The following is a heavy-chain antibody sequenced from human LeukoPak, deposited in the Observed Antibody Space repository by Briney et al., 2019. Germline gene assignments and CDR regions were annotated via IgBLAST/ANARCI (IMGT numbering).Heavy chain of an antibody. CDR1: GCTFSSYA. CDR2: ISAYNGNT. Sequence: ASVKVSCKASGCTFSSYAISWVRQAPGQGLEWMGWISAYNGNTNYAQKLQGRVTMTTDTSTSTAYMELRSLRSDDTAEYYCARVYSSSSGPYFDYWGQGTLVTVSS. D-gene: IGHD6-6*01. J-gene: IGHJ4*02. V-gene: IGHV1-18*01. CDR3: ARVYSSSSGPYFDY.